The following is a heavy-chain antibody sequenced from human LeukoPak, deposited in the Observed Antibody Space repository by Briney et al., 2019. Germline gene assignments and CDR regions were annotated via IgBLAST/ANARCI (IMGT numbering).Heavy chain of an antibody. CDR3: ARDYGTYDSSGYYPNWFDP. Sequence: SVKVSCKASGGTFSSYAISWVRQAPGQGXEWMGRIIPILGIANYAQKFQGRVTITADKSTSTAYMELSSLRSEDTAVYYCARDYGTYDSSGYYPNWFDPWGQGTLVTVSS. D-gene: IGHD3-22*01. V-gene: IGHV1-69*04. CDR2: IIPILGIA. J-gene: IGHJ5*02. CDR1: GGTFSSYA.